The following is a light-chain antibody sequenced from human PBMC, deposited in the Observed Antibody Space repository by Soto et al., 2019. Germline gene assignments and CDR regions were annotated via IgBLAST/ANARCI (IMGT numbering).Light chain of an antibody. CDR1: QSVSSY. CDR3: QQRSNWPT. V-gene: IGKV3-11*01. Sequence: EIVLTQSPATLSLSPGERATLSCRASQSVSSYLAWYQQKPGQAPRLLIYDASNRATGIPARFSGSGSGTDSTLTISSLEPEDFAVYYCQQRSNWPTFGQGTKVDNK. CDR2: DAS. J-gene: IGKJ1*01.